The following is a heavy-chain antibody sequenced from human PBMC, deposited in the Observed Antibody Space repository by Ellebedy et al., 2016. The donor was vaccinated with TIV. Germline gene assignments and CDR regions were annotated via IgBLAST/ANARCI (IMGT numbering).Heavy chain of an antibody. CDR1: GFTFSSYW. V-gene: IGHV3-7*01. Sequence: GESLKISCAASGFTFSSYWMSWVRQAPGKGLEWVANIKQDGSEKYYVDSVKGRFTISRDNAKNSLYLQMNSLRAEDTAVYYCARDAGQYSDSITLDHWGQGTLVTVSS. CDR3: ARDAGQYSDSITLDH. D-gene: IGHD3-9*01. CDR2: IKQDGSEK. J-gene: IGHJ4*02.